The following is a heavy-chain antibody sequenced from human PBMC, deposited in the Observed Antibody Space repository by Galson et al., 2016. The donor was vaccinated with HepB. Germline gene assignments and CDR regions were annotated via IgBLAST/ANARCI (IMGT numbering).Heavy chain of an antibody. CDR3: ARDISSSVGGY. V-gene: IGHV1-69*13. CDR2: FIFLYGTP. J-gene: IGHJ4*02. Sequence: SVKVSCKASGGTFNNYAVTWVRQAPGQGLEYMGQFIFLYGTPKYAPKFQGRVSITADDSSGTAYMEMSSLKSEDTAVDYCARDISSSVGGYWGQGTLVTVSS. CDR1: GGTFNNYA. D-gene: IGHD3-16*01.